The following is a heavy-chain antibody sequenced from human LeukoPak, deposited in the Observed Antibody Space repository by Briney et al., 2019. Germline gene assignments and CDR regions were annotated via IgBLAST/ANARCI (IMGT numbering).Heavy chain of an antibody. V-gene: IGHV3-53*01. CDR2: IYTGGST. CDR1: GFTVSSNY. D-gene: IGHD2-15*01. Sequence: GGSLRLSCAASGFTVSSNYMSWVRQAPGKGLECVSIIYTGGSTYYADSVKGRFTISRDNAKNSLYLQMNSLRAEDTAVYYCARGSSPYCSGGSCVDYWGQGTLVTVSS. CDR3: ARGSSPYCSGGSCVDY. J-gene: IGHJ4*02.